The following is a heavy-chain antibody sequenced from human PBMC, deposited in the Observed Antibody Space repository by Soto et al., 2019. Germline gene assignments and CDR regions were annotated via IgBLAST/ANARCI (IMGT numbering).Heavy chain of an antibody. CDR3: AKCRRGNSRSSFDS. CDR1: GFTFSSYA. D-gene: IGHD2-21*02. CDR2: IDYGGDST. V-gene: IGHV3-23*01. Sequence: GGSLRLSCAASGFTFSSYAMSWVRQAPGKGLEWVSTIDYGGDSTYYADSVKGRFTISRDNSKNTLYLQMNSLRAEDSAVFYCAKCRRGNSRSSFDSWGQGTLVTVSS. J-gene: IGHJ4*02.